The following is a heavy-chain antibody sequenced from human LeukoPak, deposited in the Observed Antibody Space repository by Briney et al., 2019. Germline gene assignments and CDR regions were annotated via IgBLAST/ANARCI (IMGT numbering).Heavy chain of an antibody. CDR3: ARAFPRMDV. CDR2: IYYSGST. V-gene: IGHV4-59*01. J-gene: IGHJ6*04. CDR1: GGSISSYY. Sequence: KPSETLSLTCTVSGGSISSYYWRWIRQPPGKGLEWIGYIYYSGSTNYNPSLKSRVTISVDTSKNQFSLKLSSVTAADTAVYYCARAFPRMDVRGKGTTVTVSS.